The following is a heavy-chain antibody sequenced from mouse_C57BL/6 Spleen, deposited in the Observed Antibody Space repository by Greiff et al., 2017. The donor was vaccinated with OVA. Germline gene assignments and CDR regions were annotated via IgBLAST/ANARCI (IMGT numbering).Heavy chain of an antibody. CDR2: ISSGSSTI. CDR1: GFTFSDYG. Sequence: EVMLVESGGGLVKPGGSLKLSCAASGFTFSDYGMHWVRQAPEKALEWVAYISSGSSTIYYADTVKGRFTISRDNAKNTLFLQMTSLRSEDTAMYYCLNWDGYFDVWGTGTTVTVSS. J-gene: IGHJ1*03. V-gene: IGHV5-17*01. D-gene: IGHD4-1*01. CDR3: LNWDGYFDV.